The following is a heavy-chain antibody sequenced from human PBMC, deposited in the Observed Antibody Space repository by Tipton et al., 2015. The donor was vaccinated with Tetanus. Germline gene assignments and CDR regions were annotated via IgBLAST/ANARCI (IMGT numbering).Heavy chain of an antibody. CDR2: IKQDGSEK. CDR1: GFTFSSYW. CDR3: AREDPIAVAGKTYYYMDV. J-gene: IGHJ6*03. D-gene: IGHD6-19*01. V-gene: IGHV3-7*01. Sequence: GSLRLSCAASGFTFSSYWMSWVRQAPGKGLEWVANIKQDGSEKYYVDSVKGRFTISRDNAKNSLYPQMNSLRAEDTAVYYCAREDPIAVAGKTYYYMDVWGKGTTVTVSS.